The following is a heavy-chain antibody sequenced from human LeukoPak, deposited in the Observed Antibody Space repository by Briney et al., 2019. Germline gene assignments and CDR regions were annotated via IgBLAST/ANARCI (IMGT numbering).Heavy chain of an antibody. D-gene: IGHD6-19*01. CDR2: INPNSGGT. CDR1: GYTFTGYY. CDR3: ARVGGANAVAGYFDY. J-gene: IGHJ4*02. Sequence: ASVTVSCKASGYTFTGYYMHWVRQAPGQGLEWMGRINPNSGGTNYAQKFQGRVTMTRDTSISTAYMELSRLRSDDTAVYYCARVGGANAVAGYFDYWGQGTLVTVSS. V-gene: IGHV1-2*06.